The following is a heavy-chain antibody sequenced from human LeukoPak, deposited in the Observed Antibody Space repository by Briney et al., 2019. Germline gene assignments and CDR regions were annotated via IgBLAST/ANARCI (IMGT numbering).Heavy chain of an antibody. Sequence: GGSLRLSCAASGFTFDDYGMSWVRQALGKGLEWVSGINWNGGSTGYADSVKGRFTISRDNAKNSLYLQMNSLRAEDTALYYCARRGSSGPPAVRYYFDYWGQGTLVTVSS. CDR1: GFTFDDYG. V-gene: IGHV3-20*04. CDR3: ARRGSSGPPAVRYYFDY. CDR2: INWNGGST. J-gene: IGHJ4*02. D-gene: IGHD3-22*01.